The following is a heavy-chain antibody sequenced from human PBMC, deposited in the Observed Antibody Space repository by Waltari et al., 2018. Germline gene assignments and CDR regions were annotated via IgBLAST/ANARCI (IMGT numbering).Heavy chain of an antibody. CDR2: ISYNARNI. Sequence: QVQVVESGGGVVQPGRSLRLSCSASEFSFSSSAMHWVRQAPGKGLEWGAVISYNARNIYYVDSVKGRFTISRDNSKKMLYLQMNSLRVEDTAVYYCARDYCDRTYCHGMDVWGQGTTVTVSS. CDR1: EFSFSSSA. V-gene: IGHV3-30*04. J-gene: IGHJ6*02. D-gene: IGHD3-22*01. CDR3: ARDYCDRTYCHGMDV.